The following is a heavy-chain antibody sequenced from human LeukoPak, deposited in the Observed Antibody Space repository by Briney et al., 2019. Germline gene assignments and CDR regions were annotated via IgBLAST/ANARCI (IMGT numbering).Heavy chain of an antibody. CDR3: AKPPPDSSSWLFDY. CDR2: ISGNGGTT. Sequence: PGGSLRLSCAASGFTFSSYGTHWVRQAPGKGLEWVSTISGNGGTTYYADSVKGRFTISRDNSKNTLYLQMNSLRVEDTAVYYCAKPPPDSSSWLFDYWGQGTLVAVSS. CDR1: GFTFSSYG. V-gene: IGHV3-23*01. D-gene: IGHD6-13*01. J-gene: IGHJ4*02.